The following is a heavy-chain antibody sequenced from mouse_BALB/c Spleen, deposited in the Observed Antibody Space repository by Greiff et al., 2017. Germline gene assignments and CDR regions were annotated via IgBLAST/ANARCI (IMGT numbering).Heavy chain of an antibody. V-gene: IGHV3-6*02. CDR2: ISYDGSN. CDR1: GYSITSGYY. J-gene: IGHJ2*01. CDR3: ARGMRYFDY. D-gene: IGHD2-10*02. Sequence: EVQLVESGPGLVKPSQSLSLTCSVTGYSITSGYYWNWIRQFPGNKLEWMGYISYDGSNNYNPSLKNRISITRDTSKNQFFLKLNSVTTEDTATYYCARGMRYFDYWGQGTTLTDSS.